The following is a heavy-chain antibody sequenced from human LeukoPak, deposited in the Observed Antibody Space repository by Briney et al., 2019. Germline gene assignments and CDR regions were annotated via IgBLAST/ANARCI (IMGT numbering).Heavy chain of an antibody. V-gene: IGHV1-69*13. CDR1: GGTFSSYA. Sequence: SVKVSCKTSGGTFSSYAISWVRQAPGQGLEWMGGTIPMFDTANYAHKFQGRVTITADESTSTTYMELSSLRSEDTAVYYCARAFYGNDYGANVRGAYFDYWGQGTLVTVSS. D-gene: IGHD4-17*01. J-gene: IGHJ4*02. CDR3: ARAFYGNDYGANVRGAYFDY. CDR2: TIPMFDTA.